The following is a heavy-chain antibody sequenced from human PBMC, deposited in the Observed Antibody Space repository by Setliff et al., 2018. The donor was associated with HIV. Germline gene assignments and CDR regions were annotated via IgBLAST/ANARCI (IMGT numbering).Heavy chain of an antibody. J-gene: IGHJ4*02. CDR3: APRSGLVGTTPAAVDH. CDR2: INSNGSYI. V-gene: IGHV3-21*04. Sequence: GSLRLSCTASGFSLSSYSMNWVRLAPGKGLECVSFINSNGSYIFYADSVKGRFTISRDNAKNALYLFMHSLRAEETAVYFCAPRSGLVGTTPAAVDHWGQGTLVTVSS. D-gene: IGHD1-26*01. CDR1: GFSLSSYS.